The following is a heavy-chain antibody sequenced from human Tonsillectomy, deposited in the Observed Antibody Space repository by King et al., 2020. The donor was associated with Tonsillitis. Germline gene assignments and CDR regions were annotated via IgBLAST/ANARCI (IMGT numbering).Heavy chain of an antibody. J-gene: IGHJ2*01. CDR2: ISSSSSYI. CDR3: ARDDVLRYVDWLFDWYFDL. Sequence: EVQLVESGGGLVKPGGSLRLSCAASGFTFSSYSMNWVRQAPGKGLEWVSSISSSSSYIYYADSVKGRFTISRDNAKNSLYLQMNSLRAEDTAVYYCARDDVLRYVDWLFDWYFDLWGRGTLVTVSS. V-gene: IGHV3-21*01. CDR1: GFTFSSYS. D-gene: IGHD3-9*01.